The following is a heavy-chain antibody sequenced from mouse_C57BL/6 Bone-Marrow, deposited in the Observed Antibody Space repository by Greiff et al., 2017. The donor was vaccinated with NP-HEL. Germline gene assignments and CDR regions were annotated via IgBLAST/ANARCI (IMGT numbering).Heavy chain of an antibody. CDR2: IYPRSGNT. Sequence: VQLQESGAELARPGASVKLSCKASGYTFTSYGISWVKQRTGQGLEWIGEIYPRSGNTYYNEKFKGKATLTADKSSSTAYMELRSLTSEDSAVYFCARWEFPLSWYFDVWGTGTTVTVSS. CDR3: ARWEFPLSWYFDV. CDR1: GYTFTSYG. D-gene: IGHD4-1*01. V-gene: IGHV1-81*01. J-gene: IGHJ1*03.